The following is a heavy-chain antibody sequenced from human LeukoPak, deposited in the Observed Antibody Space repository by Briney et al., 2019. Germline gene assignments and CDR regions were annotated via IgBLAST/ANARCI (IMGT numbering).Heavy chain of an antibody. J-gene: IGHJ3*02. Sequence: ASVKVSCKVSGYTLTELSMHWVRQAPGQGLEWLGRINPHSDVTNFAQKYQGRVTLTRDTSISTAYMELSRLRSDDTAVYYCARGYSYNNDAFDIWGQGTMVTASS. CDR3: ARGYSYNNDAFDI. D-gene: IGHD5-18*01. CDR2: INPHSDVT. CDR1: GYTLTELS. V-gene: IGHV1-2*02.